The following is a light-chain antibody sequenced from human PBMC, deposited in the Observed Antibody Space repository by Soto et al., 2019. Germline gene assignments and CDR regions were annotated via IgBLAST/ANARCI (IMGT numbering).Light chain of an antibody. CDR2: GAS. J-gene: IGKJ2*01. Sequence: EIVMTQSPATLSVSPGERATLSCRASQSVSSSLAWYQQKPGQAPRLLIYGASTRATGIPARFSGSGYGTEFSHTISTLQSEDFAVYYCQQYNNWPPTFGQGTKLEIK. CDR3: QQYNNWPPT. CDR1: QSVSSS. V-gene: IGKV3D-15*01.